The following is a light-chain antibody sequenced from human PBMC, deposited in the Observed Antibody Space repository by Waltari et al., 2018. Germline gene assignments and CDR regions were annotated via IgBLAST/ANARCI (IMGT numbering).Light chain of an antibody. CDR3: QQYDSLPYT. J-gene: IGKJ2*01. CDR2: DAS. Sequence: DIQMTLSPSSLSASVGDRVTITCQASQDISQYLNWYQQKPGKAPKLLIYDASKLQMGVPSLFSGSRYGTHFTLTINSLQPEDFATYFCQQYDSLPYTFGQGTNLEIK. V-gene: IGKV1-33*01. CDR1: QDISQY.